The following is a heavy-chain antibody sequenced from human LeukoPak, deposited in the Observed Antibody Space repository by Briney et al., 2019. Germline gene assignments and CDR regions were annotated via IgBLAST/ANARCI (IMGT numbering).Heavy chain of an antibody. J-gene: IGHJ3*02. Sequence: TASETLSLTCTVSGGSISSYYWSWIRQPPGKGLEWIGYIYYSGSTNYNPSLKSRVTISVGTSKNQFSLKLSSVTAADTAVYYCARAPYSSSFGAFDIWGQGTMVTVSS. CDR1: GGSISSYY. CDR3: ARAPYSSSFGAFDI. CDR2: IYYSGST. D-gene: IGHD6-13*01. V-gene: IGHV4-59*08.